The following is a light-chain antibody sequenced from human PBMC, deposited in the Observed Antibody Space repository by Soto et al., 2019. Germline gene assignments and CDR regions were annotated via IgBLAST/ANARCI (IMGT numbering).Light chain of an antibody. Sequence: EIVMTQSPATLSVSPGERATLSCRASQSVSSNLAWYQQKPGQPPRLLIYCASTRATGITARFSGSRSGTEFTLTISSLQSEDFVVYYCQQYNNWPPYTFGQGTKLEIK. CDR2: CAS. CDR3: QQYNNWPPYT. CDR1: QSVSSN. J-gene: IGKJ2*01. V-gene: IGKV3-15*01.